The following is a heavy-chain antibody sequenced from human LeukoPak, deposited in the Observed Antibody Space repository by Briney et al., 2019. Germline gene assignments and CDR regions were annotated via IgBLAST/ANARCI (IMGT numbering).Heavy chain of an antibody. V-gene: IGHV4-34*01. Sequence: PSETLSLTCAVYGGSFSGYYWSWIRQPPGKGLEWIGEINHSGSTNYNPSLKSRVTISVDTSKNQFSLKLSSVTAADTAVYCCARAKTRYCSSTSCYTGPFDYWGQGTLVTVSS. D-gene: IGHD2-2*02. CDR1: GGSFSGYY. J-gene: IGHJ4*02. CDR3: ARAKTRYCSSTSCYTGPFDY. CDR2: INHSGST.